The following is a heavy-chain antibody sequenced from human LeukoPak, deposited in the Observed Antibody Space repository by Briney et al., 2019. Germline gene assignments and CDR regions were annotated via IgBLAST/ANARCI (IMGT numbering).Heavy chain of an antibody. CDR3: AKDFWSGYYSGYFDY. V-gene: IGHV3-23*01. D-gene: IGHD3-3*01. CDR1: GFTFSSSA. Sequence: GGSLRLSCAASGFTFSSSAMSWVRQAPGKGLEWVSSISGSGSGGSTYYADSVKGRFTISRDNSKNTLYLQMNSLRAEDTAVYYCAKDFWSGYYSGYFDYWGQGTLVTVSS. J-gene: IGHJ4*02. CDR2: ISGSGSGGST.